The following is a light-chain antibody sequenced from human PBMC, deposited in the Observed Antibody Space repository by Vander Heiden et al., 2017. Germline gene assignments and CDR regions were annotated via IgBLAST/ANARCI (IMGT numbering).Light chain of an antibody. V-gene: IGLV3-9*01. CDR2: RDT. J-gene: IGLJ3*02. Sequence: SYDLTQPLSVSVAPGQTARIACGGDPIGTKSVHWYRQRPGQAHVLVIYRDTNRPSGIPERFSGANSGNTATLTISGSQAGDEGDYFCQVWDRNAVVFGGGTKLTVL. CDR1: PIGTKS. CDR3: QVWDRNAVV.